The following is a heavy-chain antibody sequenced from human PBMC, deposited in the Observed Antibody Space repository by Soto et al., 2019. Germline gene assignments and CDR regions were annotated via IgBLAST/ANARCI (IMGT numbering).Heavy chain of an antibody. D-gene: IGHD3-3*01. CDR2: INAGNGNT. CDR3: ARERSDFWSGYSSMDV. CDR1: GYTFTSYA. V-gene: IGHV1-3*01. J-gene: IGHJ6*02. Sequence: SEKVSFKASGYTFTSYAMHWVRQAPVQRLEWMGWINAGNGNTKYSQKFQGRVTITRDTSASTAYVELSSLRSEDTAVYYCARERSDFWSGYSSMDVWGQGTKVTVSS.